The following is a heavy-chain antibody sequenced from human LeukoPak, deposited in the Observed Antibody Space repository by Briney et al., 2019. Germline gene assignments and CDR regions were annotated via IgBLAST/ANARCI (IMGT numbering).Heavy chain of an antibody. V-gene: IGHV4-39*01. CDR1: GGSISSSSYY. J-gene: IGHJ4*02. CDR2: IYYSGST. CDR3: ARHLKYCSGGSCYSFFDY. D-gene: IGHD2-15*01. Sequence: SETLSLTCTVSGGSISSSSYYWGWIHQPPGKGLEWIGSIYYSGSTYYNPSLKSRVTISVDTSKNQFSLKLSSVTAAETAVYYCARHLKYCSGGSCYSFFDYWGQGTLVTVSS.